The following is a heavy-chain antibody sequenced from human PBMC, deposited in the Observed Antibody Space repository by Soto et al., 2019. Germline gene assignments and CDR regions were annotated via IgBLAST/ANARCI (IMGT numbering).Heavy chain of an antibody. V-gene: IGHV1-3*05. J-gene: IGHJ4*02. Sequence: QVQLVQSGAEEKKPGASVKVSCETSGYRFTAYAIHWVRQAPGQRPEWMGWINAANGDTRYAQKFQTRLTITRDTAASTAYMDLSGLRFDVTAVEFCARSAISPSGGLISPFDFWGQGDGVAVSS. CDR2: INAANGDT. D-gene: IGHD3-16*02. CDR3: ARSAISPSGGLISPFDF. CDR1: GYRFTAYA.